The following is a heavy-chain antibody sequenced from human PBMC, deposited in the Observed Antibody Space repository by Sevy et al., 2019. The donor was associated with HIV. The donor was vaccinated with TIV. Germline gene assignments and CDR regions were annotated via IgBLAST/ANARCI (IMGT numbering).Heavy chain of an antibody. CDR3: AFGGGYQLLANYYFAMDV. J-gene: IGHJ6*02. V-gene: IGHV1-69*13. CDR1: GGTFSSYS. D-gene: IGHD2-2*01. Sequence: SVKVSCKASGGTFSSYSIRWVRQAPGQGLEWMGGITRIFGTSNYAQKFQGRVTITAAESTSTAYMELSSLRSEDTAVYYCAFGGGYQLLANYYFAMDVWGQGTTVTVSS. CDR2: ITRIFGTS.